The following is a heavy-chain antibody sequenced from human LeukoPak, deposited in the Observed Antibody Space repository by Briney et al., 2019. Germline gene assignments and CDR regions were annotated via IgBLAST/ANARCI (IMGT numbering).Heavy chain of an antibody. Sequence: GGSLRLSCAASGFTFSSYSMNWVRQAPGKGLEWVSSISSSSSYIYYADSVKGRFTISRDNAKNSLYLQMNSLRAEDTAVYYCARDSSYYGSSGYGNDYWGQGTLVTVSS. V-gene: IGHV3-21*01. J-gene: IGHJ4*02. CDR1: GFTFSSYS. CDR3: ARDSSYYGSSGYGNDY. CDR2: ISSSSSYI. D-gene: IGHD3-22*01.